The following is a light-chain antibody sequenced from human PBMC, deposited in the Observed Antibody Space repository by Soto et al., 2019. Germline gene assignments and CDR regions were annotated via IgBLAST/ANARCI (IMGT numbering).Light chain of an antibody. V-gene: IGLV2-14*01. CDR2: EVS. Sequence: QSALTQPASVSGSPGQSITISCTGTSSDVGGYNYVSWFQHHPGKVPKLMIYEVSHRPSGVSDRFSGSKSGTTASLTISGLQAEDEDDYYRCSFTNSYTWVFGGGTKLTVL. CDR3: CSFTNSYTWV. CDR1: SSDVGGYNY. J-gene: IGLJ3*02.